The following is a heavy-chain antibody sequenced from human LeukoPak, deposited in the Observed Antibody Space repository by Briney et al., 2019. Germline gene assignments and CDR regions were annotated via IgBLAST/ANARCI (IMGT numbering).Heavy chain of an antibody. V-gene: IGHV3-30*18. CDR2: ISYDGSNK. CDR1: GFTFSSYG. Sequence: GGSLRPSCAASGFTFSSYGMHWVRQAPGKGLEWVAVISYDGSNKYYADSVKGRFTISRDNSKNTLYLQMNSLRAEDTAVYYCAKEGGDYVWYFDYWGQGTLVTVSS. CDR3: AKEGGDYVWYFDY. D-gene: IGHD4-17*01. J-gene: IGHJ4*02.